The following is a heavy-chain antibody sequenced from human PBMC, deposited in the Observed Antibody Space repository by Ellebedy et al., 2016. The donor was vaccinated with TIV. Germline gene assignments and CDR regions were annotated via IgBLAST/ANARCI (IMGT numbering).Heavy chain of an antibody. CDR3: ARMTTVTLNWFDP. J-gene: IGHJ5*02. CDR2: IYFSGST. Sequence: MPSETLSLTCTVSGGSISIYYWSWIRQPPGKGLEWIGYIYFSGSTNYNPSLKSRVTISVDSSKNQFSLNLSSVTAADTAVYYCARMTTVTLNWFDPWGQGTLVTVSS. CDR1: GGSISIYY. V-gene: IGHV4-59*08. D-gene: IGHD4-11*01.